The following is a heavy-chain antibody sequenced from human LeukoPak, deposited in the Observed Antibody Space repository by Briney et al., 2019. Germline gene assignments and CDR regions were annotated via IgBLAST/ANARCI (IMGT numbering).Heavy chain of an antibody. CDR1: GFTFSSYA. J-gene: IGHJ6*02. D-gene: IGHD3-10*01. CDR2: IKREGSEK. V-gene: IGHV3-7*04. CDR3: ARDSRGGYYYGMDV. Sequence: PGRSLRLSCAASGFTFSSYAMHWVRQAPGRGLEGVANIKREGSEKYYVDSVTGRFTISRDNDKNSMYLQMNSLRAEDTDVYYCARDSRGGYYYGMDVWGQGTTVTVSS.